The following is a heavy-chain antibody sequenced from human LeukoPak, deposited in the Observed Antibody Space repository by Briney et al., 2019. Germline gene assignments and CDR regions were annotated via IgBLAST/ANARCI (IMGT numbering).Heavy chain of an antibody. V-gene: IGHV1-18*01. CDR1: GYTFTSYG. Sequence: GASVKVSCKASGYTFTSYGISWVRQAPGQGLEWMGWISAYNGNTNYAQKLQGRVTMTTDTSTSTAYMELRSLRSDDTAVYYCARGMPVLRYFDWLLEYNWFDPWGQGTLVTVSS. D-gene: IGHD3-9*01. CDR2: ISAYNGNT. J-gene: IGHJ5*02. CDR3: ARGMPVLRYFDWLLEYNWFDP.